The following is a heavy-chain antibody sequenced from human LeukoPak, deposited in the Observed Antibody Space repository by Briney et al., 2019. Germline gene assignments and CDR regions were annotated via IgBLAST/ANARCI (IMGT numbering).Heavy chain of an antibody. CDR2: ISSSGNPI. J-gene: IGHJ6*02. CDR1: GFTFSTYE. V-gene: IGHV3-48*03. Sequence: GSLRLSCAASGFTFSTYEMTWVRRAPGKGPEWVSYISSSGNPIYYADSVKGRFTVSRDNAKNSLHLQMNSLTAEDTAVYYCARTFSVSYGLDVWGQGTTVTVSS. CDR3: ARTFSVSYGLDV. D-gene: IGHD2/OR15-2a*01.